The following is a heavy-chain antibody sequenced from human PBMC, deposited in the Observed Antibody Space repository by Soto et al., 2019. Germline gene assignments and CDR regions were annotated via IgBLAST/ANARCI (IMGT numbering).Heavy chain of an antibody. J-gene: IGHJ4*02. D-gene: IGHD3-10*01. CDR3: AREFHPSYDFGSVSYLFEY. V-gene: IGHV3-30*04. CDR1: GFTFSIYA. Sequence: SLSYEAYGFTFSIYAIRWVRQAPGKGLECVAVVSYDGSSQSYADSVKGRLTISIDNSKNTLYLQMNSLRAEDTAVYFCAREFHPSYDFGSVSYLFEYWGQGALVTVSS. CDR2: VSYDGSSQ.